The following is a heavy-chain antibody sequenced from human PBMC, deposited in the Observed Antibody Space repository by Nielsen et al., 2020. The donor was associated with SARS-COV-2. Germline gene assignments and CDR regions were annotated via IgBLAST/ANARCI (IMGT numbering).Heavy chain of an antibody. CDR2: IIPIFGTA. V-gene: IGHV1-69*13. D-gene: IGHD6-6*01. CDR3: ARDLSFGQLSQSGDDAFDI. Sequence: SVKVSCKASGGTFSSYAISWVRQAPGQGLEWMGGIIPIFGTANYAQKFQGRVTITADESTSTAYMELSSLRSEDTAVYYCARDLSFGQLSQSGDDAFDIWGQGTMVTVSS. CDR1: GGTFSSYA. J-gene: IGHJ3*02.